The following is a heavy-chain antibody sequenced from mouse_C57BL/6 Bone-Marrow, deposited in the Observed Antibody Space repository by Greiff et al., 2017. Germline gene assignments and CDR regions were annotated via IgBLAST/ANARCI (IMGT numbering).Heavy chain of an antibody. CDR1: GYTFTGYW. CDR3: ARGYYSNYEGYFDY. CDR2: ILPGSGST. J-gene: IGHJ2*01. V-gene: IGHV1-9*01. Sequence: QVQLKESGAELMKPGASVKLSCKATGYTFTGYWIEWVKQRPGHGLEWIGEILPGSGSTNDNEKFKGKATFTADTSSNTAYMQLSSLTTEDSAIYYCARGYYSNYEGYFDYWGQGTTLTVSS. D-gene: IGHD2-5*01.